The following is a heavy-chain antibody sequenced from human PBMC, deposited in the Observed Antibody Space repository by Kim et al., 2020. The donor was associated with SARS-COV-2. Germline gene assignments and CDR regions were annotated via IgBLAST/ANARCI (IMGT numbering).Heavy chain of an antibody. CDR3: ARVAPIRGYSYGCSDY. Sequence: GGSLRLSCAASGFTFSSYSMNWVRQAPGKGLEWVSSISSSSSYIYYADSVKGRFTISRDNAKNSLYLQMNSLRAEDTAVYYCARVAPIRGYSYGCSDYWGQGTLVTVSS. D-gene: IGHD5-18*01. J-gene: IGHJ4*02. CDR1: GFTFSSYS. CDR2: ISSSSSYI. V-gene: IGHV3-21*01.